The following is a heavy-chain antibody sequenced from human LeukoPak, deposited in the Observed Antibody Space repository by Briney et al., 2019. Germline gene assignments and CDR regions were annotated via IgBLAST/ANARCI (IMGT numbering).Heavy chain of an antibody. V-gene: IGHV3-72*01. J-gene: IGHJ3*02. Sequence: RPAGTLCFSCAASGFTFSDHYMDWVRPAPGQGLEWVGRPRNKANSYTREYDASVKGIVTISRDDSKNSLYLQMISLKTEDTAVYYCARGRSRSSKCCFPGDAFDIWGQGTMVSVCS. CDR1: GFTFSDHY. CDR3: ARGRSRSSKCCFPGDAFDI. D-gene: IGHD2-2*01. CDR2: PRNKANSYTR.